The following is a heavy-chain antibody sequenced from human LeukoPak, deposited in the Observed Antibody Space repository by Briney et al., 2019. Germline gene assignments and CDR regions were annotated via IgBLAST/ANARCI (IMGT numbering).Heavy chain of an antibody. V-gene: IGHV4-61*02. CDR2: IYTSGST. CDR1: GGSISSGSYY. J-gene: IGHJ4*02. D-gene: IGHD4-23*01. CDR3: ARDPGDYGGNSEVIGY. Sequence: SQTLSLTCTVSGGSISSGSYYWSWIRQPAGRGLEWIGRIYTSGSTNYNPSLKSRVTISVDTSKNQFSLKLSSVTAAGTAVYYCARDPGDYGGNSEVIGYWGQGTLVTVSS.